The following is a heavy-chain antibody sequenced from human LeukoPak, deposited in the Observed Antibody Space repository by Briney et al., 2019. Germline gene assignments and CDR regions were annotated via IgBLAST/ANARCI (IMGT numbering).Heavy chain of an antibody. D-gene: IGHD3-10*01. CDR2: LYSGSDT. V-gene: IGHV3-53*01. CDR1: GFTVSTKY. CDR3: ARVGDHFHWYLDL. J-gene: IGHJ2*01. Sequence: QAGGSLRLSCAASGFTVSTKYMNWVRQAPGKGLEWVSNLYSGSDTYYANSVKGRFTISRDSSKNILFLQMNDLRAEDTAVYYCARVGDHFHWYLDLWGRGTLVTVSS.